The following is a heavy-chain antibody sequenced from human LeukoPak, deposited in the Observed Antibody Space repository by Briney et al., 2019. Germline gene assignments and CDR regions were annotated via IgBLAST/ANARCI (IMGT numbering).Heavy chain of an antibody. CDR1: GFTFSSYG. V-gene: IGHV3-30*18. Sequence: GRSLRLSCAASGFTFSSYGMHWVRQAPGKGLEWVAVISYDGSNKYCADSVKGRFTISRDNSKNTLYLQMNSLRAEDTAVYYCAKGDGDYWYYGMDVWGQGTTVTVSS. D-gene: IGHD4-17*01. CDR2: ISYDGSNK. J-gene: IGHJ6*02. CDR3: AKGDGDYWYYGMDV.